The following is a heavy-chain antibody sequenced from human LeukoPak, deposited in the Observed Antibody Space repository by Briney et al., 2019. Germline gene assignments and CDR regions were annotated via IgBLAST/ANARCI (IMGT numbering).Heavy chain of an antibody. CDR3: AREGGFPDLDY. CDR1: GFTFSSYG. Sequence: PGGSLRLSCAASGFTFSSYGMNWVRQAPGKGLEWVAVISYDGSNKYYADSVKGRFTISRDNSKNTLYLQMNSLRAEDTAVYYCAREGGFPDLDYWGQGTLVTVSS. J-gene: IGHJ4*02. V-gene: IGHV3-30*19. D-gene: IGHD1-26*01. CDR2: ISYDGSNK.